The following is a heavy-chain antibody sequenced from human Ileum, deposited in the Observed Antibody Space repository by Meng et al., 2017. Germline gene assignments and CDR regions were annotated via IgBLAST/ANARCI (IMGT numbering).Heavy chain of an antibody. J-gene: IGHJ4*02. CDR1: GGSISTSDW. CDR2: IHHSGST. V-gene: IGHV4-4*02. Sequence: HVQLQESGPGLLKPSGTLSLTCAVSGGSISTSDWWSWVRQPPGKGLEWIGEIHHSGSTNYNPSLKSRVTISVDKSKNKFSLKLNSVTAADTAVYYCAREWSGSYRHFDYWGQGTLVTVSS. CDR3: AREWSGSYRHFDY. D-gene: IGHD1-26*01.